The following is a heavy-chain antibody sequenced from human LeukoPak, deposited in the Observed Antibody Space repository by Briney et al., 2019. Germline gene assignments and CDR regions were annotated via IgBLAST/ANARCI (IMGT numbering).Heavy chain of an antibody. J-gene: IGHJ3*01. D-gene: IGHD3-22*01. Sequence: GGSLRLSCAASGFTFSSYSMNWVRQAPGKGLEWVSSISSSSSYIYYADSVKGRFTISRNNAKNSLYLQMNSLRAEDTAMYYCARDADSSGFHDAFDFWGQGTMVTVSS. CDR2: ISSSSSYI. CDR1: GFTFSSYS. V-gene: IGHV3-21*01. CDR3: ARDADSSGFHDAFDF.